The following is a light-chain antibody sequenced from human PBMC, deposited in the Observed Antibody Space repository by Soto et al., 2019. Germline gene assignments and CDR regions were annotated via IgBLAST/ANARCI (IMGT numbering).Light chain of an antibody. CDR3: CSYAGSSTWV. CDR1: SSDVGSYNF. Sequence: QSALTQPASVSGSPGQSITISCTGTSSDVGSYNFVSWYQQHPGKAPKLMIYEGSKRPSGVSNRFSGSKSGNTASLTISGLQAEDEADYYCCSYAGSSTWVFGTVTKLTVL. J-gene: IGLJ1*01. CDR2: EGS. V-gene: IGLV2-23*01.